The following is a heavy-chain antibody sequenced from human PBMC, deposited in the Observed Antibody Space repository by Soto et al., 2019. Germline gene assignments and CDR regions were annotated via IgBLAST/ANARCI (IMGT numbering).Heavy chain of an antibody. Sequence: PSEPLSLTCSVSGRSISEINSYWGWIRQTPGEGLEWIGTIHHTGSTYYNPSLKSRVIISLDTSKNQFSLKLSSVTAADTALYYCARPEGGYGSGYSWFDPWGQGTRVTVSS. D-gene: IGHD5-12*01. V-gene: IGHV4-39*01. CDR2: IHHTGST. CDR1: GRSISEINSY. CDR3: ARPEGGYGSGYSWFDP. J-gene: IGHJ5*02.